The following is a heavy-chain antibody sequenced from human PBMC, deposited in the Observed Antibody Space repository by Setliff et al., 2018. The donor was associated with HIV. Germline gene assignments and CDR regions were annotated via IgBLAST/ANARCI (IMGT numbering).Heavy chain of an antibody. CDR3: ARVRCGSTDCH. V-gene: IGHV3-7*03. J-gene: IGHJ4*02. Sequence: GGSLRLSCAVSGFTFSNYWWSWLRQAPGKGLEWVADIKQDGREQNYVDSVKGRFTISRDNAKNSLYLQMNSLRAEDTAVYYCARVRCGSTDCHWGPGTLVTSPQ. D-gene: IGHD2-2*01. CDR1: GFTFSNYW. CDR2: IKQDGREQ.